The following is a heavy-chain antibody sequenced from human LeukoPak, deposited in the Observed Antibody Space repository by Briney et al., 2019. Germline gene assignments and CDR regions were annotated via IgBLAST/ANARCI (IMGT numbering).Heavy chain of an antibody. Sequence: ASVKVSCKASGYIFTGYYMHWVRQAPGQGLEWMGWINPNSGGTNYAQKFQGRVTMTRDPSINTAYMELSRLRSDDTAVYYCARRIQLWYAFDIWGQGTMVTVSS. V-gene: IGHV1-2*02. CDR2: INPNSGGT. CDR1: GYIFTGYY. D-gene: IGHD5-18*01. J-gene: IGHJ3*02. CDR3: ARRIQLWYAFDI.